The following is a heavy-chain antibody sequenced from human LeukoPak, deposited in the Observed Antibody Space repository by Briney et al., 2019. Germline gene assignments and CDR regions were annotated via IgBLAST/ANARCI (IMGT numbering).Heavy chain of an antibody. CDR3: ARYRVITNDYFDS. CDR2: ISNSGNTI. V-gene: IGHV3-11*01. J-gene: IGHJ4*02. Sequence: GGSLRLSCAASGFTFGDYYMSWIRQAPGKGLEWVSYISNSGNTIKEADSVKGRFTISRDNAQNSLFLQMKSLRAEDAAVYYCARYRVITNDYFDSWGQGTLVTVSS. CDR1: GFTFGDYY. D-gene: IGHD3-16*01.